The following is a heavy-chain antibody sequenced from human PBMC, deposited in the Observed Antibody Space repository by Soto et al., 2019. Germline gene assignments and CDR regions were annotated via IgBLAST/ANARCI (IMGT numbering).Heavy chain of an antibody. D-gene: IGHD4-17*01. CDR1: GFTFSSYG. CDR3: ARDSMGDYAPFDY. Sequence: GGSLRLSXAASGFTFSSYGMHWVRQAPGKGLEWVAVIWYDGSNKYYADSVKGRFTISRDNSKNTLYLQMNSLRAEDTAVYYCARDSMGDYAPFDYWGQGTLVTVSS. J-gene: IGHJ4*02. V-gene: IGHV3-33*01. CDR2: IWYDGSNK.